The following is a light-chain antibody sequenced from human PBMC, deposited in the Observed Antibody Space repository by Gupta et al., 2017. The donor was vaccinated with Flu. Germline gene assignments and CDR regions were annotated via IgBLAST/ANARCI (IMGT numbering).Light chain of an antibody. CDR2: DVS. CDR1: SSDVGGYNY. CDR3: SSYTSSSTRHVV. Sequence: QSALTQPASVSGSPGQSITISCTGTSSDVGGYNYVSWYQQHPGKAPNLMIYDVSNRPSGVANRFSGSKSGNTASLTISWLQAEDEADYYCSSYTSSSTRHVVFGGGTKLTVL. V-gene: IGLV2-14*01. J-gene: IGLJ2*01.